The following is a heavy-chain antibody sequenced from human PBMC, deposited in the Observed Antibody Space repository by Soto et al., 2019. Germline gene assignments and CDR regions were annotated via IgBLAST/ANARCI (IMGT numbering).Heavy chain of an antibody. CDR1: GYTLTELS. V-gene: IGHV1-24*01. D-gene: IGHD3-22*01. J-gene: IGHJ6*02. CDR3: ATQMYDSSGYNYYYYGMDV. CDR2: FDPEDGET. Sequence: ASVKVACKVSGYTLTELSMHWVRQAPGKGLEWMGGFDPEDGETIYAQKFQGRVAMTEDTSTDTAYMELSSLRSEDTAVYYCATQMYDSSGYNYYYYGMDVWGQGTTVTVCS.